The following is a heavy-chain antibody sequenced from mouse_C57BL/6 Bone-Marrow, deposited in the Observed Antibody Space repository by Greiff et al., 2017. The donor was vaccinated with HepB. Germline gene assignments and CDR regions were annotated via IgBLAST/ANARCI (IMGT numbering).Heavy chain of an antibody. CDR1: GYTFTSYG. Sequence: VQRVESGAELARPGASVKLSCKASGYTFTSYGISWVKQRTGQGLEWIGEIYPRSGNTYYNEKFKGKATLTADKSSSTAYMELRSLTSEDSAVYFCARNPPYYYGSSYPVYFDYWGQGTTLTVSS. CDR2: IYPRSGNT. CDR3: ARNPPYYYGSSYPVYFDY. J-gene: IGHJ2*01. D-gene: IGHD1-1*01. V-gene: IGHV1-81*01.